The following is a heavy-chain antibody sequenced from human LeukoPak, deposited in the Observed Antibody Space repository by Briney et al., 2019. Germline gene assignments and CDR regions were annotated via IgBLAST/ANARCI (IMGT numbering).Heavy chain of an antibody. D-gene: IGHD5-12*01. CDR3: ARDYTWLRSPGDY. CDR2: INPNSGGT. V-gene: IGHV1-2*02. CDR1: GYTFTGYY. Sequence: ASVKVSRKASGYTFTGYYMHWVRQAPGQGLEWMGWINPNSGGTNYAQKFQGRVTMTRDTSISTAYMELSRLRSDDTAVYYCARDYTWLRSPGDYWGQGTLVTVSS. J-gene: IGHJ4*02.